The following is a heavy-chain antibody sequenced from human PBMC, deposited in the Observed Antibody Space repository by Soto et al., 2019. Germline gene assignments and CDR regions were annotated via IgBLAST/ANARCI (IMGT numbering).Heavy chain of an antibody. D-gene: IGHD1-26*01. CDR1: GFTFSSYG. V-gene: IGHV3-23*01. Sequence: GGSLRLSCAASGFTFSSYGMSWVRQAPGKGLEWVSGISGSGDNTYYAESVKGRFTISRINSKHTLFLQMNGLRAEDTALYYCAISGTRFTNTYYSDYFEYWGQGALVTVSS. J-gene: IGHJ4*02. CDR2: ISGSGDNT. CDR3: AISGTRFTNTYYSDYFEY.